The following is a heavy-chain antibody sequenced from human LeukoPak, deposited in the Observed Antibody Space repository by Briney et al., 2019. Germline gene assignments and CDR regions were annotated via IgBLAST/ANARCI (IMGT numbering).Heavy chain of an antibody. D-gene: IGHD6-19*01. V-gene: IGHV4-59*13. J-gene: IGHJ4*02. CDR3: ASSFGSGPPLGY. Sequence: SETLSLTCTVSGGSISSYYWSWIRQPPGKGLEWIGYIYYIGSTNYNPSLKSRVTISVDTPKNQFSLKLSSVTAADTAVYYCASSFGSGPPLGYWGQGTLVTVSS. CDR1: GGSISSYY. CDR2: IYYIGST.